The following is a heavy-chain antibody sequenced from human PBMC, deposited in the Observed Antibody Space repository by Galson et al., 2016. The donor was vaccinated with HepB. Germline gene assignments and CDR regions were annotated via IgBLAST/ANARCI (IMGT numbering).Heavy chain of an antibody. D-gene: IGHD2/OR15-2a*01. J-gene: IGHJ4*02. V-gene: IGHV3-23*01. CDR1: GFTFSSYA. CDR2: ISESGGST. Sequence: SLRLSCAVSGFTFSSYAMSWVRQAPGKGLEWVSVISESGGSTSYADSVKGRFTISRDNSKNTVYLQMNSLRADDTGIYYCAKDTIAGNMADPFDYRGQGTLVTVSS. CDR3: AKDTIAGNMADPFDY.